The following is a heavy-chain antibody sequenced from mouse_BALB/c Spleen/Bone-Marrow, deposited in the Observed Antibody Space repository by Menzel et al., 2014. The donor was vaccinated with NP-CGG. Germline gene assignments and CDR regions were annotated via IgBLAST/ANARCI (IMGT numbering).Heavy chain of an antibody. CDR1: GFTFSSYG. J-gene: IGHJ2*01. CDR2: INSNGGST. Sequence: EVQRVESRGGLVQPGGSLKLSCAASGFTFSSYGMSWVRQTPDKRLELVATINSNGGSTYYPDSVKGRFTISRDNAKNTLYLQMSSLKSEDTAMYYCARDYYGSSDYWGQGSTLTVSS. D-gene: IGHD1-1*01. V-gene: IGHV5-6-3*01. CDR3: ARDYYGSSDY.